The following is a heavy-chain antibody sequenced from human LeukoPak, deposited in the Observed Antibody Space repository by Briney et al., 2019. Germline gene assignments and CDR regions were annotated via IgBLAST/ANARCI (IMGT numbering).Heavy chain of an antibody. V-gene: IGHV1-2*02. CDR1: GYTFTGYY. Sequence: ASVKVSCKTSGYTFTGYYMHWVGQAPGQGLEWMGWINPNTGGTNYAQKFQGRVTMTSDTSISTAYMELSGLRSDDTAMYYCARAPMIVVVFPPRLDFWGQGTLVTVSS. J-gene: IGHJ4*02. D-gene: IGHD3-22*01. CDR2: INPNTGGT. CDR3: ARAPMIVVVFPPRLDF.